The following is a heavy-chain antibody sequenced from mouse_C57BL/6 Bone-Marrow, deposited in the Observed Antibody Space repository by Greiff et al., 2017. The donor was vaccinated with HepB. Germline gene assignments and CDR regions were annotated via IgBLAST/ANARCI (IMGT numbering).Heavy chain of an antibody. CDR2: IDPNSGGT. Sequence: QVQLQQPGAELVKPGASVKLSCKASGYTFTSYWMHWVKQRPGRGLEWIGRIDPNSGGTKYNEKFKRKATLTVDKPSSTANMQRSSLTSEDSAVYDCARSEFNWDAFAYWGQGTLVTVSA. J-gene: IGHJ3*01. V-gene: IGHV1-72*01. CDR3: ARSEFNWDAFAY. CDR1: GYTFTSYW. D-gene: IGHD4-1*02.